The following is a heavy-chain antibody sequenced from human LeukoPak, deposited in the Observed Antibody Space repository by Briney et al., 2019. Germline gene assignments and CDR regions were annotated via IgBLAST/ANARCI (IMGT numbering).Heavy chain of an antibody. Sequence: PGGSQRLSCAGSLVTLSEYAMQCVRQAPGKGLEWLAVTSHDGVNSYYAASVKGRFTIFRDNSMDTLYLYMNSLRTEDTAVYYCALLTLSVVYYFDYWGQGTLVTVSS. CDR3: ALLTLSVVYYFDY. CDR2: TSHDGVNS. J-gene: IGHJ4*02. V-gene: IGHV3-30*04. CDR1: LVTLSEYA. D-gene: IGHD5/OR15-5a*01.